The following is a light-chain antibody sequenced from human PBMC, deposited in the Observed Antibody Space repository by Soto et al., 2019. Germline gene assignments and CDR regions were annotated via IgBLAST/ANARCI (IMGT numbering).Light chain of an antibody. V-gene: IGLV2-23*03. CDR3: CSFAGSNTFV. CDR1: SSDIGSYNL. J-gene: IGLJ1*01. CDR2: EGS. Sequence: QSALTQPASVSGSPGQSITLSCTGTSSDIGSYNLVSWYQQHPGKAPKLMIYEGSKRPSGVSNRFSGSKSGNTASLTISGLQAEDEADYYCCSFAGSNTFVFGTRTKLTVL.